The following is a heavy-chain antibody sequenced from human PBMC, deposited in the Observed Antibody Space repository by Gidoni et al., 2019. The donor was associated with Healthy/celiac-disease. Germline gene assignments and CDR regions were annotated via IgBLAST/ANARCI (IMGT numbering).Heavy chain of an antibody. D-gene: IGHD2-15*01. CDR1: GFTFGDYA. J-gene: IGHJ4*02. CDR2: VRSKAYGGTT. Sequence: EVQLVESGGGLVQPGRSLRLSCPASGFTFGDYAMSWVRQAPGKGLEWVGFVRSKAYGGTTEYAAAVKGRFTISRDDSKSIAYLQMNSLKTEDTAVYYCTRDCSGGSCYSRYWGQGTLVTVSS. V-gene: IGHV3-49*04. CDR3: TRDCSGGSCYSRY.